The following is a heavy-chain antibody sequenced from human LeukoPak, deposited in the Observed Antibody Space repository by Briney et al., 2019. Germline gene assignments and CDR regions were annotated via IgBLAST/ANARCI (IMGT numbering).Heavy chain of an antibody. D-gene: IGHD5-18*01. CDR1: GFTFSSCG. Sequence: GGSLRLSCAASGFTFSSCGFNWVRQAPGKGLEWVSSIGPTGTDRYYADSVRGRFTISRDNAKNSMYLQMDSLRDEDTAVYYCAREGTAMVSFDYWGQGTLVTVSS. V-gene: IGHV3-21*01. CDR2: IGPTGTDR. J-gene: IGHJ4*02. CDR3: AREGTAMVSFDY.